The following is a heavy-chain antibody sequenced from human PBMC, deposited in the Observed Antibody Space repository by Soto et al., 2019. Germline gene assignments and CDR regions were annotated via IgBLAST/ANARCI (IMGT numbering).Heavy chain of an antibody. V-gene: IGHV3-30-3*01. J-gene: IGHJ6*02. D-gene: IGHD5-18*01. Sequence: GGSLRLSCAASGFTFSSYAMHWVRQAPGKGLEWVAVISYDGSNKYYADSVKGRFTISRENSKNTLYLQMNSLRAEDTAVYYCARAPGHHMDTAMVYYYYYGMDVWGQGTTVTVSS. CDR3: ARAPGHHMDTAMVYYYYYGMDV. CDR2: ISYDGSNK. CDR1: GFTFSSYA.